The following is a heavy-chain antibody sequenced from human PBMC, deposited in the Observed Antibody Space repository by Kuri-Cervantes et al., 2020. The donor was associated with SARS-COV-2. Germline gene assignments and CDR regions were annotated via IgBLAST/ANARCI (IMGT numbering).Heavy chain of an antibody. Sequence: SQTLSLTCAVYGGSFNDYWWSWVRQPPGTGLEWIGDIKHSGSTNCNPSLKSRVTISVDTSKNQFSLKLTSVTAADTAVYYCARRVVAVAGNSTNVVGATMSPPQTYYYYYMDVWGKGTTVTVSS. V-gene: IGHV4-34*01. CDR1: GGSFNDYW. D-gene: IGHD1-26*01. CDR3: ARRVVAVAGNSTNVVGATMSPPQTYYYYYMDV. J-gene: IGHJ6*03. CDR2: IKHSGST.